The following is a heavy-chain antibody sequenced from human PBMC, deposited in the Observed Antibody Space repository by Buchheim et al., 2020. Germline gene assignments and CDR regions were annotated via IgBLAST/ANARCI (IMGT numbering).Heavy chain of an antibody. D-gene: IGHD4-17*01. J-gene: IGHJ6*02. CDR2: ISYDGSNK. Sequence: QVQLVESGGGVVQPGRSLRLSCAASGFTFSSYAMHWVRQAPGKGLEWVAVISYDGSNKYYADSVKGRFTISRDNSKNTLYLQMNSLRAEDTAVYYCARPLMTTVTKHGMDVWGQGTT. V-gene: IGHV3-30-3*01. CDR1: GFTFSSYA. CDR3: ARPLMTTVTKHGMDV.